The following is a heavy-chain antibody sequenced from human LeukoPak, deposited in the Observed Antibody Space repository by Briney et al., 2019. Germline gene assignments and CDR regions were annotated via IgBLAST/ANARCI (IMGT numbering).Heavy chain of an antibody. J-gene: IGHJ4*02. D-gene: IGHD6-6*01. Sequence: GGSLRHSCAVSGFTFNNYAMSWVRQAPGKGLEWVSAISDSGGDTYYADSVKGRFTISRDNFKNTLYLQMNSLRAEDTATYYCAKRIQYSSSSAYFDYWGQGTLVTVSS. V-gene: IGHV3-23*01. CDR3: AKRIQYSSSSAYFDY. CDR1: GFTFNNYA. CDR2: ISDSGGDT.